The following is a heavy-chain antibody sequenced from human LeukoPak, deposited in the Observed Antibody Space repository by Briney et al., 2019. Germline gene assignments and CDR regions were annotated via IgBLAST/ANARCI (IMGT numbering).Heavy chain of an antibody. CDR3: ARRNYDILTGYTCGMDV. Sequence: GESLKIPCKGSGYSFTSYWIGWVRQMPGKGLEWMGIIYPGDSDTRYSPSFQGQVTISADKSISTAYLQWSSLKASDTAMYYCARRNYDILTGYTCGMDVWGQGTTVTVSS. CDR1: GYSFTSYW. V-gene: IGHV5-51*01. CDR2: IYPGDSDT. D-gene: IGHD3-9*01. J-gene: IGHJ6*02.